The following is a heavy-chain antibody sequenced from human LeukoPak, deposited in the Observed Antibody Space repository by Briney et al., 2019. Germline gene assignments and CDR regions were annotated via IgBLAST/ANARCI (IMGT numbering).Heavy chain of an antibody. J-gene: IGHJ4*02. CDR3: ARASPVRAGDY. CDR2: LTPSSGDT. D-gene: IGHD6-19*01. V-gene: IGHV1-2*06. Sequence: ASVKVSCKDSGYTFTGYYIHWVRQAPGQGLEWMGRLTPSSGDTNFAQKFQGRVTMTRDTSISTAYMELSRLTSDDTAVYYCARASPVRAGDYWGQGTLVTVSA. CDR1: GYTFTGYY.